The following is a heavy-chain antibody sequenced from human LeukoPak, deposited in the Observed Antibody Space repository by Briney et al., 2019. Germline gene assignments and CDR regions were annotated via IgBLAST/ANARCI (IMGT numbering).Heavy chain of an antibody. V-gene: IGHV3-66*01. CDR3: ARDHGYPFGMDV. D-gene: IGHD3-16*01. CDR2: IYSGGST. J-gene: IGHJ6*02. CDR1: GFTVSSNY. Sequence: GGSLRLSCAASGFTVSSNYMSWVRQAPGKGLEWVSVIYSGGSTYYADSVKGRFTISRDNSKNTLYLQMNSLRAEDTAVYYCARDHGYPFGMDVWGQGTTVTVSS.